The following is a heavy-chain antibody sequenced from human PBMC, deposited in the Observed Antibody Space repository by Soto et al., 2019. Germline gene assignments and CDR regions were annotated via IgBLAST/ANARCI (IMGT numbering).Heavy chain of an antibody. CDR2: IIPIFGTA. D-gene: IGHD2-2*01. CDR3: ARGYCSSTSCYRNYYYGMDV. CDR1: GGTFSSYA. Sequence: SVKVSCKASGGTFSSYAISWVRQAPGQGLEWMGGIIPIFGTANYAQKFQGRVTITADESTSTAYMELSSLRSEDTAVYYCARGYCSSTSCYRNYYYGMDVWGQGTTVTVSS. V-gene: IGHV1-69*13. J-gene: IGHJ6*02.